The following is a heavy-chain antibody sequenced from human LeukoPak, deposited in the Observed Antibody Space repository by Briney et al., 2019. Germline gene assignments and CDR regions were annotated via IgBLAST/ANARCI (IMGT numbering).Heavy chain of an antibody. J-gene: IGHJ3*02. Sequence: GGSLRLSCAASGFTISSYAMSWVRQATGKGLEWVSVIYSGGSTYYADSVKGRFTISRDNSKNTLYLQVNSLRAEDTAVYYCARGTTVVTSRGDAFDIWGQGTMVTVSS. CDR2: IYSGGST. CDR1: GFTISSYA. V-gene: IGHV3-66*01. D-gene: IGHD4-23*01. CDR3: ARGTTVVTSRGDAFDI.